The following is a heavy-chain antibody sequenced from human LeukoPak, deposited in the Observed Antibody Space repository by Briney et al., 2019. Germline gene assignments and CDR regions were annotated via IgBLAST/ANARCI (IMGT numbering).Heavy chain of an antibody. J-gene: IGHJ4*02. CDR2: IDTSGRT. Sequence: SETLSLTCTVSGGSTSSYYWSWIRQPAGKGLEWIGRIDTSGRTNYNPSLKSRVTMSVDTSKNQLSLKLSSVTAADTAVYYCARDAAAGTSIDYFDYWGQGTLVTVSS. V-gene: IGHV4-4*07. CDR3: ARDAAAGTSIDYFDY. CDR1: GGSTSSYY. D-gene: IGHD6-13*01.